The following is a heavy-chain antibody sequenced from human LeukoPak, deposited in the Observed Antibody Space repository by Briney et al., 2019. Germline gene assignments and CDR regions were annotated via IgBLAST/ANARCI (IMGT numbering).Heavy chain of an antibody. CDR1: GFTFSTYS. V-gene: IGHV3-21*01. Sequence: GGSLRLSCAASGFTFSTYSMNWVRQAPGKGLEWVSSINRSGSYIFYADSVKGRFTISRDNTKNSLYLQMNSLRAEDTAMYYCARDPGIQLWSYYFDYWGPGTLVTVSS. J-gene: IGHJ4*02. CDR3: ARDPGIQLWSYYFDY. D-gene: IGHD5-18*01. CDR2: INRSGSYI.